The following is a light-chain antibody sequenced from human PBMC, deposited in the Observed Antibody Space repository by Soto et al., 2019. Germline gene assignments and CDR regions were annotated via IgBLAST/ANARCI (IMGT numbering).Light chain of an antibody. CDR3: QQYNSYSPA. CDR2: GAS. V-gene: IGKV1-5*01. J-gene: IGKJ1*01. Sequence: DIQMTQSPSTLSASVGDRVTITCRASQSISSWLAWYQQKPGKAPKLLIYGASSLESGVPSRFRGGGSGTEFTLTITRLQPDDFATHYCQQYNSYSPAFGQGTKV. CDR1: QSISSW.